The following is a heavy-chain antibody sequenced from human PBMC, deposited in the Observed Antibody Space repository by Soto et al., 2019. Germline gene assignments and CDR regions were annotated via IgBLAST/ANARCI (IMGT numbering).Heavy chain of an antibody. V-gene: IGHV3-21*01. D-gene: IGHD2-15*01. CDR3: ARLVVAATLGWFEP. CDR1: GFTFSSYS. J-gene: IGHJ5*02. CDR2: ISSSSSYI. Sequence: PGGSLTLSCAASGFTFSSYSMNWVRQAPGKGLEWVSSISSSSSYIYYADSVKGRFTISRDNAKNSLYLQMNSLRAEDTAVYYCARLVVAATLGWFEPWGEGTLVTVYS.